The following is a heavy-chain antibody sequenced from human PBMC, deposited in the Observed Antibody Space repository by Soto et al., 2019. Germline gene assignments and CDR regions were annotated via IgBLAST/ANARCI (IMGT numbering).Heavy chain of an antibody. CDR2: IYYSGST. Sequence: PSETLSLTCTGSGGSISIYYWSLIRQPPGKGLEWIGYIYYSGSTNYNPSLKSRVTISVDTSKNQFSLKLSSVTAADTAVYYCARDQAAAGTSGEYHYYYGMDVWGQGNTVTVSS. CDR1: GGSISIYY. V-gene: IGHV4-59*01. J-gene: IGHJ6*02. D-gene: IGHD6-13*01. CDR3: ARDQAAAGTSGEYHYYYGMDV.